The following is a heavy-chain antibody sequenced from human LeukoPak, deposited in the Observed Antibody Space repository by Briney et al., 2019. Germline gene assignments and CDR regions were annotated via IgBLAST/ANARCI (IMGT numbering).Heavy chain of an antibody. D-gene: IGHD3-10*01. CDR1: GGSISSYY. CDR2: IYYSGST. V-gene: IGHV4-59*01. J-gene: IGHJ4*02. Sequence: SETLSLTCTVSGGSISSYYWSWIRQPPGKGLEWIGYIYYSGSTNYNPSLKSRLTISVNTSKNQFSLKLSSVTAADTAVYYCARGGFGELSGYWGQGTLVTVSS. CDR3: ARGGFGELSGY.